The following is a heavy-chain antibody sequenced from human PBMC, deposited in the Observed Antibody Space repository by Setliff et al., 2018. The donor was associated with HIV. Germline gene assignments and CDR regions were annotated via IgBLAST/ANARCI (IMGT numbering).Heavy chain of an antibody. D-gene: IGHD5-12*01. Sequence: SVKVSCKASGGTFSDSAINWVRQAPGQGLEWMGRIIPGFGTANYAPKFPDRVTITADKSTSTAYLELSSLRSDDTAVYYCAKEVATTYYYRYMDVWGTG. CDR2: IIPGFGTA. CDR1: GGTFSDSA. J-gene: IGHJ6*03. V-gene: IGHV1-69*06. CDR3: AKEVATTYYYRYMDV.